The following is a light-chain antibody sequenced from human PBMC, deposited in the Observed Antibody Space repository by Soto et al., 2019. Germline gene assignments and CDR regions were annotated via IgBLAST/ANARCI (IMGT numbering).Light chain of an antibody. CDR3: CSYAGSGTLI. V-gene: IGLV2-23*01. CDR1: SSDVGSYNF. CDR2: EGS. Sequence: QSVLTQPASVSGSPGQSITISCTGTSSDVGSYNFVSWYQQHPGKAPQFMIYEGSKRPSGVSNRFSGSKSGNTASLTISGLQVEDEADYYCCSYAGSGTLIFGGGTKLTVL. J-gene: IGLJ2*01.